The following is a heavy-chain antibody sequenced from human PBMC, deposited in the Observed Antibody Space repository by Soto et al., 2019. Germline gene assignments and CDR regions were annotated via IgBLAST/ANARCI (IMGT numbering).Heavy chain of an antibody. J-gene: IGHJ5*02. CDR1: GGTFSSYA. V-gene: IGHV1-69*13. CDR3: ARLSITGTILPVSDH. CDR2: IIPIFGTA. D-gene: IGHD1-7*01. Sequence: ASVKVSCKASGGTFSSYAISWVRQAPGQGLEWMGGIIPIFGTANYAQKFQGRVTITADESTSTAYMELSSLRSEDTAVYYCARLSITGTILPVSDHWGQGTLVTVSS.